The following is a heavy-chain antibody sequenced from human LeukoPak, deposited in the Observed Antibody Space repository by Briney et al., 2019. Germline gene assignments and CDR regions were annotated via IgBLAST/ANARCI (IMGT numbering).Heavy chain of an antibody. J-gene: IGHJ5*02. Sequence: PSETLSLTCTASGGSIGTSYWNWIRQPAGKGLEWIGRIDTSGTTNYNPSLRGRVTMSVDTSKNHFSLNLSSVTAAGTAVYYCATGPTWLDHWGQGTLVTVSS. CDR2: IDTSGTT. CDR3: ATGPTWLDH. CDR1: GGSIGTSY. V-gene: IGHV4-4*07.